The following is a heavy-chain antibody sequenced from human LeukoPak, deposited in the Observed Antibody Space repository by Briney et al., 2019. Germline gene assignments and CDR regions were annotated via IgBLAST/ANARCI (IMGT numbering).Heavy chain of an antibody. Sequence: SETLSLTCTVSGGSISDYYRGWIRQPPGKGLEWIGYFYNSGSSTYNPSLKSRVTISVDSSKEQFSLKVNSVTAADTAVYYCTIGAGWLIDYWGQGILVTVSS. CDR1: GGSISDYY. CDR2: FYNSGSS. J-gene: IGHJ4*02. V-gene: IGHV4-59*01. D-gene: IGHD3-16*01. CDR3: TIGAGWLIDY.